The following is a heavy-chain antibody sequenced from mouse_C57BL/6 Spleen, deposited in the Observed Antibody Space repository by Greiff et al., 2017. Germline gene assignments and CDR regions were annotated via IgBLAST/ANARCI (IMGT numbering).Heavy chain of an antibody. CDR2: ILPGSGST. D-gene: IGHD1-1*01. CDR1: GYTFTGYW. V-gene: IGHV1-9*01. CDR3: ARAPITTVVSYYFDY. J-gene: IGHJ2*01. Sequence: VQLQQSGAELMKPGASVKLSCKATGYTFTGYWIEWVKQRPGHGLEWIGEILPGSGSTNYNEKFKGKATFTADTSSNTAYLQLSSLTTEDSAIYYCARAPITTVVSYYFDYWGQGTTLTVSS.